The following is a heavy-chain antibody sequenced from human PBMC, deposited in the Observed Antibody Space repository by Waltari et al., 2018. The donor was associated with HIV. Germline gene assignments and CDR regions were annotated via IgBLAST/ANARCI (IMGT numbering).Heavy chain of an antibody. Sequence: QGQLPQSGPGLVKPSQTLPLTCVISGDRVSSNSAAWNWIRQSPSRGLEWLGRTYYRSRWYNEYAVSVKSRITINQDTSKNQFSLQLKSVTPEDTAVYYCVRGGQWLNWFGPWGPGTLVTVSS. V-gene: IGHV6-1*01. CDR1: GDRVSSNSAA. J-gene: IGHJ5*02. CDR2: TYYRSRWYN. CDR3: VRGGQWLNWFGP. D-gene: IGHD6-19*01.